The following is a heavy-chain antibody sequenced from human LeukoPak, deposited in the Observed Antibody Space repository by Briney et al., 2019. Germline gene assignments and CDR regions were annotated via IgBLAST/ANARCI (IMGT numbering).Heavy chain of an antibody. Sequence: PGGSLRLSCAASGFTFSSYSMNWVRQAPGKGLEWVAFIRYDGSNKYYADSVKGRFTISRDNSKNTLYLQMNSLRAEDTAVYYCAKGRGSGSYSFSSGNYFDYWGQGTLVTVSS. CDR1: GFTFSSYS. D-gene: IGHD3-10*01. CDR3: AKGRGSGSYSFSSGNYFDY. CDR2: IRYDGSNK. J-gene: IGHJ4*02. V-gene: IGHV3-30*02.